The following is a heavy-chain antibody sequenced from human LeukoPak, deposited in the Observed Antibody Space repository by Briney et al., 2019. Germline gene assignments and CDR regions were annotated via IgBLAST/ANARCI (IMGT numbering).Heavy chain of an antibody. J-gene: IGHJ4*02. CDR2: IPYDGSNK. D-gene: IGHD3-22*01. Sequence: GGSLRLSCAASGFTFSSYAMHWLRQAPGKGLEGVAVIPYDGSNKYYADSVKGRFTISRDNSKNTLYLQMNSLRAEDTAVYYCVAQPTADSSGYYYFDYWGQGTLVTVSS. CDR1: GFTFSSYA. V-gene: IGHV3-30*04. CDR3: VAQPTADSSGYYYFDY.